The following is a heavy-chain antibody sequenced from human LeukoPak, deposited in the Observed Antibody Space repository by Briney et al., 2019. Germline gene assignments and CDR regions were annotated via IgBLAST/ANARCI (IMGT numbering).Heavy chain of an antibody. CDR3: AKDSPRITMVRGVIEFDY. D-gene: IGHD3-10*01. CDR2: ISGSGGST. J-gene: IGHJ4*02. V-gene: IGHV3-23*01. CDR1: GFTFSSYA. Sequence: RSGGSLRLSCAAPGFTFSSYAMSWVRQAPGKGLEWVSAISGSGGSTYYADSVKGRFTISRDNSKNTLYLQMNSLRAEDTAVYYCAKDSPRITMVRGVIEFDYWGQGTLVTVSS.